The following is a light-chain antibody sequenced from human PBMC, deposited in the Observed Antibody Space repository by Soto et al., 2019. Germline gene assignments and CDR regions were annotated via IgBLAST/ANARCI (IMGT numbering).Light chain of an antibody. J-gene: IGLJ1*01. CDR3: SSYSSSSTLYV. CDR2: DVS. V-gene: IGLV2-14*01. CDR1: SSDVGGYNY. Sequence: QSALTQLASVSGSSGQSIAISCTGTSSDVGGYNYVSWYQQHPGKAPKLMIYDVSNRPSGVSNRFSGSKSGNTASLTISGLQAEDEADYYCSSYSSSSTLYVFGTGTKLTVL.